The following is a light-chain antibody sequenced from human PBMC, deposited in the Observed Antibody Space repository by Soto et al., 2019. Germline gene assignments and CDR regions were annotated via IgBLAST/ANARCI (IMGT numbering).Light chain of an antibody. Sequence: EIVLTQSPGTLSLSPGERATLSCRASQSFTSSYLAWYQLKPGQAPRLLFFDASNRASGVPRRFSAGGSGTDFTLTISRLEPEDFAVYYCQQYGSPPITFGQGTRLEIK. CDR1: QSFTSSY. J-gene: IGKJ5*01. CDR3: QQYGSPPIT. V-gene: IGKV3-20*01. CDR2: DAS.